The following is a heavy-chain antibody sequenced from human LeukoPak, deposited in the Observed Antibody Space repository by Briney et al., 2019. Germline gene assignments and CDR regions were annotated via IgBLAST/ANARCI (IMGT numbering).Heavy chain of an antibody. CDR2: INHSGST. Sequence: PSETLSLTCAVYGGSFSGYYWSWIRQPPGKGLEWIGEINHSGSTNYNPSLKSRVTISVDTSKNQFSLKLSSVTAADTAVYYCARRGYCSSTSCYTKYYFDYWGQGTLVTVSS. J-gene: IGHJ4*02. V-gene: IGHV4-34*01. CDR1: GGSFSGYY. CDR3: ARRGYCSSTSCYTKYYFDY. D-gene: IGHD2-2*01.